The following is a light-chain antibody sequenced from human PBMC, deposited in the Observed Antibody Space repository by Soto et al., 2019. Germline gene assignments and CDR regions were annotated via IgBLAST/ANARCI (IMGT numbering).Light chain of an antibody. J-gene: IGKJ4*01. Sequence: DIQLTQSPSFLSASVGDRVTITCRASQGIRNFLAWYQQKLGKAPKFLIYAASTLESGVSLRFSGSGSGTEFTLTISNLQPEDFATYYCQHLNSYPRALAFGGGTKVDIK. V-gene: IGKV1-9*01. CDR2: AAS. CDR1: QGIRNF. CDR3: QHLNSYPRALA.